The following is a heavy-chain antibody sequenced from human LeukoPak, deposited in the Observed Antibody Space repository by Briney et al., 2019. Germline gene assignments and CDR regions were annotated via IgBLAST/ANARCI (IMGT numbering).Heavy chain of an antibody. CDR3: GRGNGDYGGVDY. CDR1: GFWFSDYS. Sequence: GGSLRLSCAASGFWFSDYSMNWVRQAPGKGLEWVSYISSSNNIYYADSVKGRFTISRDNAKNSLWLQMNSLRAEDTAVYHCGRGNGDYGGVDYWGQGTLVTVSS. V-gene: IGHV3-48*01. J-gene: IGHJ4*02. D-gene: IGHD4-17*01. CDR2: ISSSNNI.